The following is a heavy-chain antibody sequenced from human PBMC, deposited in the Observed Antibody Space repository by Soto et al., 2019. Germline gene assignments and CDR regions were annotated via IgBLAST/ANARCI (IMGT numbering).Heavy chain of an antibody. CDR1: GFTFSDYY. CDR2: ISSSSRYT. CDR3: ARESSYDYGDRWFDP. J-gene: IGHJ5*02. D-gene: IGHD3-16*01. V-gene: IGHV3-11*06. Sequence: QVQLVESGGGLVKPGGSLRLSCAASGFTFSDYYMSWIRQAPGKGLEWVSYISSSSRYTNYADSVKGRFTISRDNAKNSLYLQMNSLRAEDTAVYYCARESSYDYGDRWFDPWGQGTLVTVSS.